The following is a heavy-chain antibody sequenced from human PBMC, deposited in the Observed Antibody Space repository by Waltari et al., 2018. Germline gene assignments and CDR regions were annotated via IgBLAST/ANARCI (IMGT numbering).Heavy chain of an antibody. V-gene: IGHV3-11*01. CDR3: ARCGARLLKSFDY. J-gene: IGHJ4*02. Sequence: QVQLVESGGDLVKPGGSLRLSCAASGYTFSDYYLRWLRQAPGKVLEWISDISSSGHSIYYAESVKGRFTISRDNAKNSAVLQMNSLRAEDAAVYYCARCGARLLKSFDYWGQGTQVTVSS. CDR2: ISSSGHSI. CDR1: GYTFSDYY. D-gene: IGHD2-21*01.